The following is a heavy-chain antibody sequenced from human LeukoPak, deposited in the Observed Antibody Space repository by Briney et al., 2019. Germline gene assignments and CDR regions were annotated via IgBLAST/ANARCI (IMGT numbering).Heavy chain of an antibody. D-gene: IGHD6-13*01. V-gene: IGHV1-18*01. CDR2: ISAYNGNT. CDR1: GYTFTSYG. CDR3: ARTLEQQLLHWFDP. Sequence: GASVKVSRKTSGYTFTSYGISWVRQAPGQGLEWMGWISAYNGNTNYAQKLQGRVTMTTDTSTSTAYMELRSLRSDDTAVYYCARTLEQQLLHWFDPWGQGTLVTVSS. J-gene: IGHJ5*02.